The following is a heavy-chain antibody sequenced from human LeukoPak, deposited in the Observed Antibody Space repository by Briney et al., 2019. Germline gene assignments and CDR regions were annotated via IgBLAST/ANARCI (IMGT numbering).Heavy chain of an antibody. CDR1: GFTFSGSA. D-gene: IGHD3-10*01. CDR3: TGPSGSYSPDYYYYGMDV. CDR2: IRSKANSYAT. J-gene: IGHJ6*02. V-gene: IGHV3-73*01. Sequence: GGSLRLSCAASGFTFSGSAMHWVRQASGKGLEWVGRIRSKANSYATAYAASVKGRFTISRDDSKNTAYLQMNSLKTKDTAVYYCTGPSGSYSPDYYYYGMDVWGQGTTVAVSS.